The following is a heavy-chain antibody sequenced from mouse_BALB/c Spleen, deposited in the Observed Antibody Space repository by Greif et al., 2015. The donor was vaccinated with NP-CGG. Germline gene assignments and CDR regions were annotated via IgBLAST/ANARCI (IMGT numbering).Heavy chain of an antibody. Sequence: VQLVESGPELVKPGASVRISCKASGYTFTSYYIHWVKQRPGQGLEWIGWIYPGNVNTKYNEKFKGKSTLTADKSSSTAYMQLSSLTSEDSAVYFCASPDGYDGTLFAYWGQGTLVTVSA. V-gene: IGHV1S56*01. D-gene: IGHD2-2*01. J-gene: IGHJ3*01. CDR2: IYPGNVNT. CDR1: GYTFTSYY. CDR3: ASPDGYDGTLFAY.